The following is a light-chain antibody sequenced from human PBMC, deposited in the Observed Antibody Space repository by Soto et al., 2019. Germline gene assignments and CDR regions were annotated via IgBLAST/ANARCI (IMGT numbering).Light chain of an antibody. CDR3: QQYADWPLT. CDR1: RTIGTN. V-gene: IGKV3-15*01. CDR2: KTS. Sequence: IVMTQSPATVSVSPGESASLSCRASRTIGTNLGWYQQKPGRAPRLLISKTSTRATGVPARFSGSGSGPEFTLTITSLQSEDIAVYYCQQYADWPLTFGGGTKVDI. J-gene: IGKJ4*01.